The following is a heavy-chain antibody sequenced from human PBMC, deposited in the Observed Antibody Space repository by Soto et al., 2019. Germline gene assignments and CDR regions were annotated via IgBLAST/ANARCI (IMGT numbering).Heavy chain of an antibody. Sequence: SETLSLTCTVSGGSISNYYWTWIRQPPGKGLEWIGYIYYSGTTNYNPSLKSRVTISVDTSKNQFSLKLSSVTAADTAVYYCARHSGDYEGFAYWGRGSLVTVSS. J-gene: IGHJ4*02. CDR3: ARHSGDYEGFAY. CDR1: GGSISNYY. V-gene: IGHV4-59*08. D-gene: IGHD4-17*01. CDR2: IYYSGTT.